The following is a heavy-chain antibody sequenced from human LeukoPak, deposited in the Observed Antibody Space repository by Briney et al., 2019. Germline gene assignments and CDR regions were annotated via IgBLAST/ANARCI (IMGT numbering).Heavy chain of an antibody. V-gene: IGHV4-59*01. CDR1: GGSISSYY. Sequence: PSEALSLTCTVSGGSISSYYWSWIRQPPGKGLEWIGYIYYSGSTNYNPSLKSRVTISADTSKNQFSLKMYSVTAADTAVYYCAREIAEAGKASYYYAMDVWGQGTTVTVSS. J-gene: IGHJ6*02. CDR2: IYYSGST. CDR3: AREIAEAGKASYYYAMDV. D-gene: IGHD6-19*01.